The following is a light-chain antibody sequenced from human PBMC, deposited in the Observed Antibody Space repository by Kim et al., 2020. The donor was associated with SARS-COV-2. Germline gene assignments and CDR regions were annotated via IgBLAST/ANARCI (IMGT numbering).Light chain of an antibody. CDR1: QPISTTF. V-gene: IGKV3-20*01. CDR3: QQYGGSPPIT. J-gene: IGKJ5*01. Sequence: PGERATLSGRASQPISTTFLAWYQQKPGRPPRLLISGAYSRATGVPDRFSGSGSETDFTLTISRLETEDFAFYYCQQYGGSPPITFGQGTRLEIK. CDR2: GAY.